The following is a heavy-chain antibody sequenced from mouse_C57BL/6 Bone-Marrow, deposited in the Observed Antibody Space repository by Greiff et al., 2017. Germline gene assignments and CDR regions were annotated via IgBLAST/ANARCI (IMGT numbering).Heavy chain of an antibody. CDR2: IDPETGGT. Sequence: QVQLQQSGAELVRPGASVTLSCKASGYTFTDYEMHWVKQTPVHGLEWIGAIDPETGGTAYNQKFKGKAILTADKSSSTAYMQLSSLTSEDSAVYYCAREDYGSSQGYFDYWGQGTTLTVSS. D-gene: IGHD1-1*01. J-gene: IGHJ2*01. CDR1: GYTFTDYE. CDR3: AREDYGSSQGYFDY. V-gene: IGHV1-15*01.